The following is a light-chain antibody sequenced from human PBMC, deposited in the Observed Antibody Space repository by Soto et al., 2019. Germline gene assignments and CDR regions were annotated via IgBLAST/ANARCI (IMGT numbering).Light chain of an antibody. Sequence: QSALTQPASVSGSPGQSITISCTGTSSDIGTYNYVSWYQQYPGKAPKLMIYDVSNRPSGVSNRFSGSKSGSTASLTISGLQAEDEADYYCNSYTTSTTFVFGTGTKVTVL. CDR2: DVS. J-gene: IGLJ1*01. CDR3: NSYTTSTTFV. CDR1: SSDIGTYNY. V-gene: IGLV2-14*01.